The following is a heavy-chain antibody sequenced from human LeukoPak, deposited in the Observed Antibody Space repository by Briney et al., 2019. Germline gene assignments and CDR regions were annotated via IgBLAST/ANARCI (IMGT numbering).Heavy chain of an antibody. V-gene: IGHV4-34*01. CDR1: GFTFSSYA. Sequence: LRLSCAASGFTFSSYAMSWVRQPPGKGLEWIGEINHSGSTNYNPSLKSRVTISVDTSKNQFSLKLSSVTAADTAVYYCARGGAEMATITAGPFDYWGQGTLVTVSS. CDR3: ARGGAEMATITAGPFDY. CDR2: INHSGST. D-gene: IGHD5-24*01. J-gene: IGHJ4*02.